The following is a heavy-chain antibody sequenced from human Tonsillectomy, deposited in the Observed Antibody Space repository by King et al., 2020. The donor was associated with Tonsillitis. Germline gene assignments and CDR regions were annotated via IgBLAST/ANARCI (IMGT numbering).Heavy chain of an antibody. J-gene: IGHJ4*02. Sequence: QLVQSGAEVKKPGASVKVSCKASGYTFTKYFMHWVRQAPGQGLEWMGVINPSDGSTNYAQKFQGRVTMTRDTSTSTVYLELSSLRSEDTAVYYCATQGRGTWGLTVARNWRVPHYLDFWGQGSLVTVSS. CDR2: INPSDGST. D-gene: IGHD1-1*01. CDR3: ATQGRGTWGLTVARNWRVPHYLDF. V-gene: IGHV1-46*03. CDR1: GYTFTKYF.